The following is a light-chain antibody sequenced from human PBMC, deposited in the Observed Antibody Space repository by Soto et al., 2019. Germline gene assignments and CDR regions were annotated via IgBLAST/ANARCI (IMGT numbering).Light chain of an antibody. V-gene: IGKV3-11*01. Sequence: EIVLTQSPATLSLSPGERATLSCRASQSVGNSLAWYQQKPGQAPRLLISDASNRATGVPARFSGSGSGTEFTLTISSLQPEDFATYYCQQLHVYPSTFGGGTKVDI. CDR2: DAS. CDR3: QQLHVYPST. J-gene: IGKJ4*01. CDR1: QSVGNS.